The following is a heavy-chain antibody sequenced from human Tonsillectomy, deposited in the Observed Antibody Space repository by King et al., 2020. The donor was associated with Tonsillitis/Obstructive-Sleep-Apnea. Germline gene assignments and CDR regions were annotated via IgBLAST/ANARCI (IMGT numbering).Heavy chain of an antibody. CDR1: RFTFSNYW. Sequence: VQLVESGGGLVQPGGSLRLSCAASRFTFSNYWMHWVRQEPGKGLVCVSRITSYGTRKTYADSVKRRFTISRDNAKNTLYVQMNSQRADETAVYYCAREVTISAYAFDIWGQGTMVTVSS. V-gene: IGHV3-74*01. D-gene: IGHD3-3*01. CDR3: AREVTISAYAFDI. CDR2: ITSYGTRK. J-gene: IGHJ3*02.